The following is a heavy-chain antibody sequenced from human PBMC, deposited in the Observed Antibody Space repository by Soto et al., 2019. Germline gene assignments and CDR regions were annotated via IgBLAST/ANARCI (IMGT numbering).Heavy chain of an antibody. V-gene: IGHV4-30-4*01. CDR3: ARERIVATIASNFDY. CDR1: GGSISSGDYY. Sequence: PSETLSLTCTVSGGSISSGDYYWSWIRQPPGKGLEWIGYIYYSGSTYYNPSLKSRVTISVDTSKNQFSLKLSSVTAADTAVYYCARERIVATIASNFDYWGQGTLVTFSS. D-gene: IGHD5-12*01. CDR2: IYYSGST. J-gene: IGHJ4*02.